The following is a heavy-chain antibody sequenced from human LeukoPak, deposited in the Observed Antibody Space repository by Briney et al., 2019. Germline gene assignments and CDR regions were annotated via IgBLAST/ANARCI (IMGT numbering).Heavy chain of an antibody. Sequence: GGSLRLSCAASGFTFSSYAMSWVRQAPGKGLEWVSAISGSGGSTYYADSVKGRFTISRDNSKNRPYLQMNSLRAEDTAVYYCAKRPRGNYLDPFDYWGQGTLVTVSS. CDR1: GFTFSSYA. J-gene: IGHJ4*02. V-gene: IGHV3-23*01. CDR3: AKRPRGNYLDPFDY. D-gene: IGHD3-10*01. CDR2: ISGSGGST.